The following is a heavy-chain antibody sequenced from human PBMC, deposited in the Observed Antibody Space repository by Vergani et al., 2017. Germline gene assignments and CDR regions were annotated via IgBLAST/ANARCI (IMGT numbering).Heavy chain of an antibody. Sequence: QVQLQESGPGLVKPSQTLSLTCTVSRGSITSGGNYWSWIRQHPVTGLEWIGYIFKDGATYYNPSLENRVIISLDKSKNQFSLTLTSVTAADTAKYYCAHSYHSAFYFFDLWGQGTLVTVSS. J-gene: IGHJ4*02. V-gene: IGHV4-31*03. D-gene: IGHD2-2*01. CDR1: RGSITSGGNY. CDR2: IFKDGAT. CDR3: AHSYHSAFYFFDL.